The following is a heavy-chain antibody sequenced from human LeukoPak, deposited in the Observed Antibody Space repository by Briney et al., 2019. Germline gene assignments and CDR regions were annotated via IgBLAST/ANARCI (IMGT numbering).Heavy chain of an antibody. CDR2: ISYDGSNK. D-gene: IGHD1-7*01. J-gene: IGHJ6*02. CDR3: ARCGITGTIYYYYGMDV. CDR1: GFTFSSYA. Sequence: PGGSLRLSCAASGFTFSSYAMHWVRQAPGKGLEWVAVISYDGSNKYYADSVKGRFTISRDNSKSTLYLQMNSLRAEDTAVYYCARCGITGTIYYYYGMDVWGQGTTVTVSS. V-gene: IGHV3-30-3*01.